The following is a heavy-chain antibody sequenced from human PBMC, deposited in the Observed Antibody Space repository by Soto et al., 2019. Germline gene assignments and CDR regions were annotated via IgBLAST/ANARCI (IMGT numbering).Heavy chain of an antibody. D-gene: IGHD3-9*01. CDR1: GYTFTGYY. CDR2: INPNSGGT. Sequence: ASLKVSCKASGYTFTGYYMHWVSQAPGQGLEWMGWINPNSGGTNYAQKFQGWVTMTRDTSISTAYMELSRLRSDDTAVYYCARDTIPGYYYGMDVWGQGTTVTV. J-gene: IGHJ6*02. V-gene: IGHV1-2*04. CDR3: ARDTIPGYYYGMDV.